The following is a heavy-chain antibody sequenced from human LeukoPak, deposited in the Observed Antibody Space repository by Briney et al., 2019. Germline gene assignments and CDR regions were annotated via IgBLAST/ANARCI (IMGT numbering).Heavy chain of an antibody. CDR1: GYSFTSYW. Sequence: GESLEISCKGSGYSFTSYWISWVRPMPGKGLEWMGRIDPSDSYTNYSPSFQGHVTISADKSISTAYPQWSSLKASDTAMYYCARGTIVATIGYYNNYGMDVWGKGTTVTVSS. V-gene: IGHV5-10-1*01. D-gene: IGHD5-12*01. CDR2: IDPSDSYT. J-gene: IGHJ6*04. CDR3: ARGTIVATIGYYNNYGMDV.